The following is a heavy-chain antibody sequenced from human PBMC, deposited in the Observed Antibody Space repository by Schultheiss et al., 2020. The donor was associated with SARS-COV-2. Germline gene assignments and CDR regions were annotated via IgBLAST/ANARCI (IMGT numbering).Heavy chain of an antibody. CDR2: INHSGST. Sequence: SQTLSLTCAVYGGSFSGYYWSWIRQPPGKGLEWIGEINHSGSTNYNPSLKSRVTISVDTSKNQFSLKLSSVTAADTAVYYCAREKYCSSTSCYEGDFDYWGQGTLVTVSS. D-gene: IGHD2-2*01. CDR1: GGSFSGYY. CDR3: AREKYCSSTSCYEGDFDY. J-gene: IGHJ4*02. V-gene: IGHV4-34*01.